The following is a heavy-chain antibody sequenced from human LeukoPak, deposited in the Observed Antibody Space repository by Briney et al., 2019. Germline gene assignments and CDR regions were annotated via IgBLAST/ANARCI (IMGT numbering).Heavy chain of an antibody. CDR1: GGSFSGYY. CDR3: ARGLGMTTVTTSYFDY. V-gene: IGHV4-34*01. CDR2: INRSGST. D-gene: IGHD4-17*01. Sequence: PSETLSLTCAVYGGSFSGYYWSWIRQPPGKGLEWIGEINRSGSTNYNPSLKSRVTISVDTSKNQFSLKLSSVTAADTAVYYCARGLGMTTVTTSYFDYWGQGTLVTVSS. J-gene: IGHJ4*02.